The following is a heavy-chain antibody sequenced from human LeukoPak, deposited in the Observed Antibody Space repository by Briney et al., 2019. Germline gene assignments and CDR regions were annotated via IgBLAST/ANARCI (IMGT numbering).Heavy chain of an antibody. CDR2: INRDGSNT. Sequence: PGGSLRLSCAASGFTLSDYWMHWVRQAPGKGPVWVSQINRDGSNTNYADSVRGRFTISRDNAKNTLYLQMSSLRAEDTAVYYCARRASYGDLDYWGQGTLVTVSS. CDR1: GFTLSDYW. J-gene: IGHJ4*02. V-gene: IGHV3-74*01. CDR3: ARRASYGDLDY. D-gene: IGHD4-17*01.